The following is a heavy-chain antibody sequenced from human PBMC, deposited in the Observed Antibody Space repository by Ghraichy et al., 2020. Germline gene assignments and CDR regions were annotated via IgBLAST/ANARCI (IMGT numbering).Heavy chain of an antibody. D-gene: IGHD5-24*01. J-gene: IGHJ4*02. V-gene: IGHV3-11*01. CDR3: AKGGDGYTNAFYYFDY. Sequence: LSLTCAASGFTFSDYYMSWIRQAPGKGLEWVSYISRSGSTIYYADSVKGRFTISRDNAKNSVHLQLNSLRAEDTAMYYCAKGGDGYTNAFYYFDYWGQGTLVTVSS. CDR1: GFTFSDYY. CDR2: ISRSGSTI.